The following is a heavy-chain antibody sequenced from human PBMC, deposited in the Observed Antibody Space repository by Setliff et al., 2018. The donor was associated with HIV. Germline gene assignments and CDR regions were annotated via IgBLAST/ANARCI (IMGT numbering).Heavy chain of an antibody. CDR1: GFIFEDYA. CDR3: AKEGGSERMPFFYYYMDV. V-gene: IGHV3-43*01. D-gene: IGHD3-10*01. J-gene: IGHJ6*03. Sequence: HPGGSLRLSCAASGFIFEDYAMHWVRQVPGKGLEWVALIRWDGATTNYADSVKGRFTISRDSSKNSLYLQMNSLRTEDTALYYCAKEGGSERMPFFYYYMDVWGKGTTVTVSS. CDR2: IRWDGATT.